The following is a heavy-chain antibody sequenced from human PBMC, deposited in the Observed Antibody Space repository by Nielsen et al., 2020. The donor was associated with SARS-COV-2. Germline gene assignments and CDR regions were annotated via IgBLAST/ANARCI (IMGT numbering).Heavy chain of an antibody. D-gene: IGHD6-19*01. CDR3: ATLELYSSGLFYFDY. CDR2: ILYSGSP. Sequence: SETLSLTCTVSGGSISRGAYYWSWIRQSPGKGLEWIGYILYSGSPYYNPSLKSRVTISVDKSKNQFSLKLSSVTAADTAVYYCATLELYSSGLFYFDYWGQGTLVTVSS. J-gene: IGHJ4*02. CDR1: GGSISRGAYY. V-gene: IGHV4-30-4*01.